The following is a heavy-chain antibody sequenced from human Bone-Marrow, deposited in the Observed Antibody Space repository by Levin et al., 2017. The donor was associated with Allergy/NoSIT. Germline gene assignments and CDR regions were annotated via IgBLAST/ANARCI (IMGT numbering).Heavy chain of an antibody. V-gene: IGHV3-20*04. CDR1: GFIFDQHG. D-gene: IGHD3-22*01. Sequence: GESLKISCAASGFIFDQHGMSWVRQAPGKGLEWVSGINWNGDSIDYADSVKGRFTISRDNGRNSLYLQMNGLRAADTALYYCARVRQAGYYESTGSYRVTLGYVELWGGSTLVTVSS. J-gene: IGHJ2*01. CDR3: ARVRQAGYYESTGSYRVTLGYVEL. CDR2: INWNGDSI.